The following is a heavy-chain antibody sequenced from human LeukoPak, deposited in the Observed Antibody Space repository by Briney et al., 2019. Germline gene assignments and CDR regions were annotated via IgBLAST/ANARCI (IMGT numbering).Heavy chain of an antibody. J-gene: IGHJ6*02. CDR3: AIGGYSCGEHSFDF. CDR2: IYYSGST. V-gene: IGHV4-59*08. CDR1: VGCITIHK. Sequence: SETLSLSCGVSVGCITIHKWSWVPQPAGKGLECIGYIYYSGSTNYNPSLKSRVTISVDTSKNQFSLKLSSLTAADTAVYYCAIGGYSCGEHSFDFWGQGTTVTVSS. D-gene: IGHD5-18*01.